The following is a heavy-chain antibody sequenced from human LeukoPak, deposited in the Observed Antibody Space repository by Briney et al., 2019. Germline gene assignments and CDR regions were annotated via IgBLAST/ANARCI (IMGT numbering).Heavy chain of an antibody. CDR1: GGSISRYY. Sequence: SETLPLTCTVSGGSISRYYWSWIRQPPGKGLEWIGYIYYSGSTNYNPSLKSRVTISVDTSKNQFSLKLSSVTAADTAVYYCARGLYYYDSSGYYDYWGQGTLVTVSS. CDR2: IYYSGST. V-gene: IGHV4-59*01. D-gene: IGHD3-22*01. CDR3: ARGLYYYDSSGYYDY. J-gene: IGHJ4*02.